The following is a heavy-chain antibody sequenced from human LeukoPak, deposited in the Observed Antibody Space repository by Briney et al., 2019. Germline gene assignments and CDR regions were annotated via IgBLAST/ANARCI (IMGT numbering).Heavy chain of an antibody. J-gene: IGHJ4*02. CDR2: ISYDGSNK. Sequence: GSLRLSCAASGFTFSSYAMHWVRQAPGKGLEWVAVISYDGSNKYYADSVKGRFTISRDNSKNTLYLQMNSLRAEDTAVYYCARDGSYGCPHDYWGQGTLVTVSS. CDR3: ARDGSYGCPHDY. CDR1: GFTFSSYA. D-gene: IGHD5-18*01. V-gene: IGHV3-30*04.